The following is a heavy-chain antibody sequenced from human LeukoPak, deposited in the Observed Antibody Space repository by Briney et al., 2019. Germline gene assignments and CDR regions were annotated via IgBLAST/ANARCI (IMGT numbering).Heavy chain of an antibody. V-gene: IGHV3-48*04. CDR2: ISSSGSTI. CDR3: ARAMRWLSDY. CDR1: GFTFSNAW. D-gene: IGHD5-24*01. J-gene: IGHJ4*02. Sequence: GGSLRLSCIASGFTFSNAWMNWVRQAPGKGLEWVSYISSSGSTIYYADSVKGRFTISRDNAKNSLYLQMNSLRAEDTAVYYCARAMRWLSDYWGQGTLVTVSS.